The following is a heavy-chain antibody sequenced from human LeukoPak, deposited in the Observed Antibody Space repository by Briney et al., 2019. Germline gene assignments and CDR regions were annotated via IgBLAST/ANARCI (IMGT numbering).Heavy chain of an antibody. J-gene: IGHJ4*02. D-gene: IGHD6-19*01. V-gene: IGHV3-9*01. CDR3: AKDNRRHYTSGPNPDSLH. CDR1: GNYW. Sequence: GGSLGLSCAASGNYWMHWVRQVPGKGLEWVSGISWNSGSIDYADSVKGRFTISRDNAKNSLYLQMNSLRVEDTAFYYCAKDNRRHYTSGPNPDSLHWGQGALVTVSS. CDR2: ISWNSGSI.